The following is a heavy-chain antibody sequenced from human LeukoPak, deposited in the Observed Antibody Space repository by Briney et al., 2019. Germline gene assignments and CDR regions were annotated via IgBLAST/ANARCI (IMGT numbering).Heavy chain of an antibody. CDR2: IHYSGTT. J-gene: IGHJ4*02. CDR3: ARGVAAVGSPFAY. Sequence: SETLSLTCTVSGGSISGYYWSWIRQPPAKGLEWIGFIHYSGTTNYNPSLKSRVTISVDTSKNQFSLKLTSVTAADTAVYYCARGVAAVGSPFAYWGQGTLVTVSS. CDR1: GGSISGYY. V-gene: IGHV4-59*01. D-gene: IGHD6-13*01.